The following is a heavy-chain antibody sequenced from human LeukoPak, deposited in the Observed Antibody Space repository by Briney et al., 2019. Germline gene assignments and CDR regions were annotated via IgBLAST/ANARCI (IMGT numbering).Heavy chain of an antibody. D-gene: IGHD3-10*02. CDR1: GFTFTSYG. V-gene: IGHV3-48*04. J-gene: IGHJ6*04. CDR3: AELGITMIGGV. Sequence: GGSLRLSCAASGFTFTSYGMNWVRQAPGKGLEWVSYISSSGSTIYYADSVKGRFTISRDNAKNSLYLQMNSLRAEDTAVYYCAELGITMIGGVWGKGTTVTISS. CDR2: ISSSGSTI.